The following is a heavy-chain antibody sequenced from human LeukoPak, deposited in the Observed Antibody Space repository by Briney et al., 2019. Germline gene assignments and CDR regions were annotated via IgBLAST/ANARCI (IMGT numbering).Heavy chain of an antibody. CDR1: GFTFSSYA. J-gene: IGHJ4*02. CDR2: ISGSGGST. V-gene: IGHV3-23*01. Sequence: GGSLRLSCAASGFTFSSYAMSWVRRAPGKGLEWVSAISGSGGSTYYADSVKGRFTISRDNSKNTLYLQMNSLRAEDTAVYYCAREPSYGDYAHFDYWGQGTLVTVSS. CDR3: AREPSYGDYAHFDY. D-gene: IGHD4-17*01.